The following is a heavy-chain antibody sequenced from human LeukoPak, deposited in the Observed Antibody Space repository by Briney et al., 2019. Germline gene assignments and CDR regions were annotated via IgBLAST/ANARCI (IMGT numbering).Heavy chain of an antibody. CDR1: GFTFSSYA. V-gene: IGHV3-23*01. J-gene: IGHJ4*02. CDR2: LSGSVGGT. Sequence: PGGSLRLSCAASGFTFSSYAMSWVRQAPGKGLEWVSGLSGSVGGTYYADSVKGRFTISRDNPRNTLYLQMNRLRVEDTAVYYCAKDLTAGRVFTAMYYFDNWGQGTLVTVSS. D-gene: IGHD2-2*01. CDR3: AKDLTAGRVFTAMYYFDN.